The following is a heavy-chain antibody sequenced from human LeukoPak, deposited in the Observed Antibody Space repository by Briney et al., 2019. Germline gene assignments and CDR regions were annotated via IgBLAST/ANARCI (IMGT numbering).Heavy chain of an antibody. D-gene: IGHD3-10*01. CDR2: ISWNSGSI. CDR1: GFTFDDYA. V-gene: IGHV3-9*01. J-gene: IGHJ6*02. CDR3: AKERTMVRGVLDV. Sequence: GRSLRLSCAASGFTFDDYAMHWVQQAPGKGLEWVSGISWNSGSIGYADSVKGRFTISSDNAKNSLYLQMNSLRAEDTALYYCAKERTMVRGVLDVWGQGTTVTVSS.